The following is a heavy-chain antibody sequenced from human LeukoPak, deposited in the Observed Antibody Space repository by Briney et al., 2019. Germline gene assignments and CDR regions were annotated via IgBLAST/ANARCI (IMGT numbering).Heavy chain of an antibody. CDR1: GFTFSSYG. J-gene: IGHJ4*02. CDR3: AREMYYYDSSGYYPRPFDY. CDR2: IWYDGSNK. V-gene: IGHV3-33*01. D-gene: IGHD3-22*01. Sequence: TGGSLRLSCAASGFTFSSYGMHWVRQAPGKGLEWVAVIWYDGSNKYYADSVKGRFTISRDNSKNTLYLQMNSLRAEDTAVYYCAREMYYYDSSGYYPRPFDYWGQGTLVTVSS.